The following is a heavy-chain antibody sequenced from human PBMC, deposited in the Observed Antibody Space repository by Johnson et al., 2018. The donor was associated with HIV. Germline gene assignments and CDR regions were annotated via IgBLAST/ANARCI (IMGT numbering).Heavy chain of an antibody. V-gene: IGHV3-30*18. CDR1: GFTFSSYW. Sequence: VQLVESGGGLVQPGGSLRLSCAASGFTFSSYWMSWVRQAPGKGLEWVAVISYDGSSKYYADSVKGRFTISRDNSKNTLYLQMSSLRAEDTAVYYCAKCRGLGARGAFDIWGQGTMVTVSS. D-gene: IGHD5-12*01. CDR3: AKCRGLGARGAFDI. CDR2: ISYDGSSK. J-gene: IGHJ3*02.